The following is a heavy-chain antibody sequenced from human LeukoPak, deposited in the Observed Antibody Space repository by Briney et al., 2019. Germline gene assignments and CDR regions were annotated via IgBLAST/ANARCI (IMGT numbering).Heavy chain of an antibody. CDR2: IKDDGSGK. V-gene: IGHV3-7*01. D-gene: IGHD6-13*01. CDR3: ARVGYSSSWSPSDY. J-gene: IGHJ4*02. Sequence: GGSLGLSCAASGFTVSRNYMSWVRQAPGKGLEWVANIKDDGSGKYYVDSLKGRFTISRDNAKNSLYLQMNSLRAEDTAVYYCARVGYSSSWSPSDYWGQGALVTVSS. CDR1: GFTVSRNY.